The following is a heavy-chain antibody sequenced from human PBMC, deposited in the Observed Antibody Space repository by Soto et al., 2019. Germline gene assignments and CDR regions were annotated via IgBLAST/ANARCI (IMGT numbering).Heavy chain of an antibody. Sequence: PGGSLRLSCAASGFTFSSHWMGWVRQAPGKGLEWGANIKQDGSEKNYVDSVKGRFTISRDNAKNSLYLQMDSLRVEDTAVYYCARDWRDGYNYCFDYWGQGTLVTVSS. V-gene: IGHV3-7*05. CDR1: GFTFSSHW. J-gene: IGHJ4*02. D-gene: IGHD5-12*01. CDR3: ARDWRDGYNYCFDY. CDR2: IKQDGSEK.